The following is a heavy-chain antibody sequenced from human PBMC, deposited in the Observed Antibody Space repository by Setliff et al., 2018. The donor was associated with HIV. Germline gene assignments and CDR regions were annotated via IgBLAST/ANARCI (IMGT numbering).Heavy chain of an antibody. CDR1: GGSISSYY. J-gene: IGHJ4*02. CDR3: ARRVVAAFTFDY. Sequence: TLSLTCTVSGGSISSYYWSWIRQPQGKGLEWIWYISDSGSTNYNPSLKSRVTISLDTSNNQFSLKLSSVTAADTAVYYCARRVVAAFTFDYWGQGTLVTVSS. CDR2: ISDSGST. D-gene: IGHD2-15*01. V-gene: IGHV4-59*08.